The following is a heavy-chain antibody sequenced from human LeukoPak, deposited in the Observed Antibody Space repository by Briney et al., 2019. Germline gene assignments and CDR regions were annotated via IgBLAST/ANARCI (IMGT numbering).Heavy chain of an antibody. CDR1: GGSISSYH. Sequence: SETLSLTCTVSGGSISSYHWSWIRQPPGKGLEWIGYISYSGGTDYNPSLRSRVTISVDTSNNQFSLKVSFVTAADTAVYYCAREDFWSGEPDYWGQGTLVTVSS. D-gene: IGHD3-3*01. CDR3: AREDFWSGEPDY. CDR2: ISYSGGT. J-gene: IGHJ4*02. V-gene: IGHV4-59*01.